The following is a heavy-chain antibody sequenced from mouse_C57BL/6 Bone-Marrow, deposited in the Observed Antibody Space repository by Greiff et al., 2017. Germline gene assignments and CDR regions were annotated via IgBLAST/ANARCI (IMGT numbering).Heavy chain of an antibody. CDR2: IYPRDGST. V-gene: IGHV1-85*01. D-gene: IGHD1-1*01. CDR1: GYTFTSYD. Sequence: QVQLQQSGPELVKPGASVKLSCKASGYTFTSYDINWVKQRPGQGLAWIGWIYPRDGSTKYNEKFKGKATLTVDTSASTAYMELHSLTSEDSAVYCCAGLEFGDSSGDWYFDVWGTGTTVTVCS. CDR3: AGLEFGDSSGDWYFDV. J-gene: IGHJ1*03.